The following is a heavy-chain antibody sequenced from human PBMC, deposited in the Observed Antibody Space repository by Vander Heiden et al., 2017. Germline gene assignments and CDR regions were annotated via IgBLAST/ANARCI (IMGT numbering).Heavy chain of an antibody. CDR2: FYDNGDT. J-gene: IGHJ4*02. V-gene: IGHV4-39*01. CDR1: GGSISSSNYF. Sequence: QLQLQESGPRLVKPSETLSLTCSVSGGSISSSNYFWGWIRQPPGKGLEWIGSFYDNGDTYYNSSLTSRVTVSVDTSKNQFSLKLTSVTAADTAVYFCARSRSGTIDFWGQGTLVTVSS. CDR3: ARSRSGTIDF. D-gene: IGHD1-7*01.